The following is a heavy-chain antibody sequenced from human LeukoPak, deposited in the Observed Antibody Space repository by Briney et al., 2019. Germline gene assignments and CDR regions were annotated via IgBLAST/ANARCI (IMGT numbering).Heavy chain of an antibody. CDR2: ISSSSSYI. J-gene: IGHJ4*02. CDR3: ARGDGPELRFLEWLLAAVDY. D-gene: IGHD3-3*01. CDR1: GFPFSSYS. V-gene: IGHV3-21*01. Sequence: GSLRLSCAASGFPFSSYSMNWVRQAPGKGLEWVSSISSSSSYIYYADSVKGRFTISRDNAKNSLYLQMNSLRAEDTAVYYCARGDGPELRFLEWLLAAVDYWGQGTLVTVSS.